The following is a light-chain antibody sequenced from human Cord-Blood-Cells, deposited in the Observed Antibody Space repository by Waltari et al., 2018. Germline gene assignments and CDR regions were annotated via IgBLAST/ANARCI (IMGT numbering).Light chain of an antibody. CDR1: SSDVGGYNS. CDR3: SSYAGSNNFWV. Sequence: QSALTQPPSASGSPGQSVTISCTGTSSDVGGYNSASWYQQHPGKAPKLLIYEVSKRPSGVPDRFSGSKSGNTASLTVSGLQAEDEADYYCSSYAGSNNFWVFGGGTKLTVL. J-gene: IGLJ3*02. V-gene: IGLV2-8*01. CDR2: EVS.